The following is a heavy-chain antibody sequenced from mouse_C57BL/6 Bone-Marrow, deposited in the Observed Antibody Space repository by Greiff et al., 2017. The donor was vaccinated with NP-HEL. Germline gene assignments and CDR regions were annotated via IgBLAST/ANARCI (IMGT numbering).Heavy chain of an antibody. CDR2: IDPSDSYT. CDR3: AKDYDYDGYAMDY. Sequence: VQLQQPGAELVKPGASVKLSCKASGYTFTSYWMQWVKQRPGQGLEWIGEIDPSDSYTNYNQKFKGTATLTVDTASSTAYMQLSSLTSEDSAVYYCAKDYDYDGYAMDYWGQGTSVTVSS. CDR1: GYTFTSYW. D-gene: IGHD2-4*01. J-gene: IGHJ4*01. V-gene: IGHV1-50*01.